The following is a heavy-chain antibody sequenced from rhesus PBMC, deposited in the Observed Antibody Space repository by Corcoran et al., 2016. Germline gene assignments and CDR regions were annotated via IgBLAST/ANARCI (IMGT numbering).Heavy chain of an antibody. CDR1: GGSISSGYD. Sequence: QVQLQESGPGVVKPSETLSLTCAVSGGSISSGYDWGWIRQPPGKGLDWIGYIYDSSGTTKYTPSLMNRRIISKVASRNQFSLKLSSVTAADTAVYYCARKNSGWYYFDYWGQGVLVTVSS. CDR2: IYDSSGTT. J-gene: IGHJ4*01. CDR3: ARKNSGWYYFDY. D-gene: IGHD6-31*01. V-gene: IGHV4-76*01.